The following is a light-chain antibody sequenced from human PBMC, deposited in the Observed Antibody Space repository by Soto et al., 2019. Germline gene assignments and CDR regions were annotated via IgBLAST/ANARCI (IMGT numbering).Light chain of an antibody. CDR1: QSVTSNY. Sequence: EILLTQYPCTLSLSPGERATLSCRASQSVTSNYLAWDQQKPGQAPRLLIFGADISDTGIPDSFSGSGSGTDFTLTISRLEPEDFAVYYCHQYGSSPGTFCQGANVDIK. J-gene: IGKJ1*01. V-gene: IGKV3-20*01. CDR3: HQYGSSPGT. CDR2: GAD.